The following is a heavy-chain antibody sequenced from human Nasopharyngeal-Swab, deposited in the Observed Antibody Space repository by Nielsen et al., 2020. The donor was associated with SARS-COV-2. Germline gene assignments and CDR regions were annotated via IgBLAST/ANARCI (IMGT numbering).Heavy chain of an antibody. Sequence: GSLRLSCAVYGGSFSGYYWSWIRQPPGKGLEWIGYIYYSGSTNYNPSLKSRVTISVDTSKNQFSLKLSSVTAADTAVYYCARHVSTTIFGVVIISYFDYWGQGTLVTVSS. V-gene: IGHV4-59*08. J-gene: IGHJ4*02. CDR3: ARHVSTTIFGVVIISYFDY. CDR2: IYYSGST. CDR1: GGSFSGYY. D-gene: IGHD3-3*01.